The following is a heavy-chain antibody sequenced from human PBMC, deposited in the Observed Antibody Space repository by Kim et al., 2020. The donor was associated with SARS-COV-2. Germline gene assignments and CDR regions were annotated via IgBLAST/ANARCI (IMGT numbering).Heavy chain of an antibody. D-gene: IGHD3-22*01. CDR1: GFTFDIYA. CDR3: AKMVVMDDHSYYYYYGMDH. CDR2: ISGVGVNK. V-gene: IGHV3-23*01. J-gene: IGHJ6*02. Sequence: GGSLRLSCVGSGFTFDIYAMSWVRQAPGKGLEWVSAISGVGVNKYYADSVRGRFTISRDNSKNTLYLQMNSLRDEDTALYYCAKMVVMDDHSYYYYYGMDHWGQGTTVTVSS.